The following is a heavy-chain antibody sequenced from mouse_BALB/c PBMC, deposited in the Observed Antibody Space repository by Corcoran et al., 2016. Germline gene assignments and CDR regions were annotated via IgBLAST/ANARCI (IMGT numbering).Heavy chain of an antibody. D-gene: IGHD1-1*01. CDR2: ISYDGSN. CDR1: GYSITSGYY. V-gene: IGHV3-6*02. CDR3: ARDSSTTVVATDYCDY. Sequence: DVQLQESGPGLVQPSQSLSLTCSVTGYSITSGYYWNWIRQFPGNKLEWMGYISYDGSNNYNPSLKNRISITRDTSKNQFFLKLNSVTTEDTATYYCARDSSTTVVATDYCDYWGQGTTLTVSS. J-gene: IGHJ2*01.